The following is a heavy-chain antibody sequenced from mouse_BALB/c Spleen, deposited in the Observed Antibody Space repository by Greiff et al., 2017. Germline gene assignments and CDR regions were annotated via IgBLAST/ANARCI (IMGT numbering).Heavy chain of an antibody. J-gene: IGHJ2*01. CDR1: GFTFSSYT. V-gene: IGHV5-12-2*01. CDR3: ARHGPLYYFDY. Sequence: EVKLMESGGGLVQPGGSLKLSCAASGFTFSSYTMSWVRQTPEKRLEWVAYISNGGGSTYYPDTVKGRFTISRDNAKNTLYLQMSSLKSEDTAMYYCARHGPLYYFDYWGQGTTLTVSS. CDR2: ISNGGGST.